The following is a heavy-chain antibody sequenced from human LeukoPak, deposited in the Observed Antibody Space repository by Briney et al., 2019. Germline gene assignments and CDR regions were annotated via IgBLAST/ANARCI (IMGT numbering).Heavy chain of an antibody. CDR1: GFTVSSNY. V-gene: IGHV3-53*01. CDR3: ARDRVPYYDFWSGYSD. D-gene: IGHD3-3*01. CDR2: IYSGGST. Sequence: GRSLRLSCAASGFTVSSNYMSWVRQAPGKGLEWVSVIYSGGSTYYADSVKGRFTISRDNSKNTLYLQMNSLRAEDTAVYYCARDRVPYYDFWSGYSDWGQGTLVTVSS. J-gene: IGHJ4*02.